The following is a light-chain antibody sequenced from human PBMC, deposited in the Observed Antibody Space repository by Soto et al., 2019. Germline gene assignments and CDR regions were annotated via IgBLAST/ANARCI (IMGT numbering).Light chain of an antibody. Sequence: EIVLTQSPGTLSLSPGERATLSCRASQSVTSTYLAWYQQKPGQAPRLLIYGASSRATGVPDRFSVSGSGTDFTLTISRLEPEDFAVYYCQHYGSSLWTFGQGTKVDI. J-gene: IGKJ1*01. CDR1: QSVTSTY. CDR2: GAS. V-gene: IGKV3-20*01. CDR3: QHYGSSLWT.